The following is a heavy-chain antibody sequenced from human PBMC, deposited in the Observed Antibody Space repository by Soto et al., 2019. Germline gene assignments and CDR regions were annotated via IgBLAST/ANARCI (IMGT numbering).Heavy chain of an antibody. D-gene: IGHD3-10*01. V-gene: IGHV3-21*01. CDR3: ARRAASGSGSYSKHNWFDP. CDR1: GFTFSSYA. J-gene: IGHJ5*02. Sequence: GGSLRLSCAASGFTFSSYAMSWVRQAPGQGLEWVSAISGSSSNTYYADSVKGRFTISRDNAKNSLYLQMNSLRAEDTAVYYCARRAASGSGSYSKHNWFDPWGQGTLVTV. CDR2: ISGSSSNT.